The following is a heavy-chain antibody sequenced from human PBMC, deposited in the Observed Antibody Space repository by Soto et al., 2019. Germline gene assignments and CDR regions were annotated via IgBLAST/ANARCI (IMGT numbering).Heavy chain of an antibody. V-gene: IGHV4-59*08. CDR1: GGSISSYY. D-gene: IGHD6-19*01. CDR3: ARHIAMAGTFDY. Sequence: SETLSLTCTVSGGSISSYYWSWIRQPPGNGLEWIGYIYYSGSTNYNPSLKSRVTISVDTSKNQFSLKLSSVTAADTAVYYCARHIAMAGTFDYWGQGTLVTVSS. CDR2: IYYSGST. J-gene: IGHJ4*02.